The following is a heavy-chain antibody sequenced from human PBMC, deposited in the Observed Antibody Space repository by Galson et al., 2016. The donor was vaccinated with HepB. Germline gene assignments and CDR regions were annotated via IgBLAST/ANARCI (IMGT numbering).Heavy chain of an antibody. D-gene: IGHD3-3*01. CDR2: INYRGNT. Sequence: EPLSLTCTVSGGSVSSGSYYWSWIRQPPGKGLEWIGCINYRGNTNYDPPLKSQVTISLDTSKSQFSLKLRSMTAADTAVYYRAGFFAPSGFYRGHFDYWGQGTLVAVSS. V-gene: IGHV4-61*01. CDR1: GGSVSSGSYY. CDR3: AGFFAPSGFYRGHFDY. J-gene: IGHJ4*02.